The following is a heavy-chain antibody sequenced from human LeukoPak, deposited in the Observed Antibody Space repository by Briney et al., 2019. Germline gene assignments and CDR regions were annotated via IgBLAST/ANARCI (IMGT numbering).Heavy chain of an antibody. D-gene: IGHD2-2*02. Sequence: GGSLRLSCAASGFTVSSNYMSWVRQAPGKGLERVSVIYSGGSTYYADSVKGRFTISRDNSKTTLYLQMNSLRAEDTAVYYCARSTAAIPGIDYYYMDVWGKGTTVTVSS. V-gene: IGHV3-66*02. CDR2: IYSGGST. J-gene: IGHJ6*03. CDR3: ARSTAAIPGIDYYYMDV. CDR1: GFTVSSNY.